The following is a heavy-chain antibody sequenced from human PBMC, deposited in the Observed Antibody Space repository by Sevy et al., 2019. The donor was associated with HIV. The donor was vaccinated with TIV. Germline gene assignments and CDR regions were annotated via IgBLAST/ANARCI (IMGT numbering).Heavy chain of an antibody. CDR1: GFTFSSYA. D-gene: IGHD2-15*01. CDR2: IRGSGGST. CDR3: AKDREGEWKLDYFDY. V-gene: IGHV3-23*01. J-gene: IGHJ4*02. Sequence: GGSLRLSCAASGFTFSSYAMSWVRQAPGKGLEWVSAIRGSGGSTYYADSVKGRFTISRDNSKNTLYLQMNSLRAEDTAVYYCAKDREGEWKLDYFDYWGQGTLVTVSS.